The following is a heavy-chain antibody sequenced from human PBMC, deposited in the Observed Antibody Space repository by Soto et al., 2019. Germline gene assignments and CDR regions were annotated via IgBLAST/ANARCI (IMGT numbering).Heavy chain of an antibody. CDR3: ARDRSPIVVVPAAMCAFDI. D-gene: IGHD2-2*01. Sequence: PGGSLRLSCAASGFTFSSYWMSWVRQAPGKGLEWVANIKQDGSEKYYVDSVKGRFTISRDNAKNSLYLQMNSLRAGDTAVYYCARDRSPIVVVPAAMCAFDIWGQGTMVTVSS. CDR2: IKQDGSEK. CDR1: GFTFSSYW. J-gene: IGHJ3*02. V-gene: IGHV3-7*01.